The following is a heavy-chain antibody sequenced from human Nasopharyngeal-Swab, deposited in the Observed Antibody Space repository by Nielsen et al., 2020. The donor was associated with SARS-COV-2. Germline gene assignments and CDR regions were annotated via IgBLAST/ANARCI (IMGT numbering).Heavy chain of an antibody. D-gene: IGHD6-19*01. V-gene: IGHV1-18*01. J-gene: IGHJ5*02. CDR3: ARDRDSSAFPDRQLYAWFDP. CDR2: ISPYNGDT. Sequence: WVRQAPGQGLEWMAWISPYNGDTNYVQKMQDRVTLTTDTSTSTACMELRSLIFEDTAVYYCARDRDSSAFPDRQLYAWFDPWGQGTLVTVSS.